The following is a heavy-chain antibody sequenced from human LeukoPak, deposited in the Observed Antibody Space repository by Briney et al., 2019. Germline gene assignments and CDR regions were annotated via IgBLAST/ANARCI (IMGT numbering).Heavy chain of an antibody. D-gene: IGHD6-19*01. CDR2: IYYSGST. V-gene: IGHV4-39*01. CDR1: GGSISSSSYY. Sequence: SETLSLTCTVSGGSISSSSYYWGWIRQPPGQGREWIGSIYYSGSTYHNPSLKSRITISVDTSKNQFSLKLSSVTAADTAVYYCARQDLYSSGWYWGQGTLVTVSS. J-gene: IGHJ4*02. CDR3: ARQDLYSSGWY.